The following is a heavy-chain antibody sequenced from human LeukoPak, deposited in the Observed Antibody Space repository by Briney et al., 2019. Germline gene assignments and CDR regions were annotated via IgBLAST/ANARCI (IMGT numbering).Heavy chain of an antibody. CDR2: ISSSSTI. D-gene: IGHD4-23*01. V-gene: IGHV3-48*01. CDR1: GFTFSSHS. J-gene: IGHJ4*02. Sequence: PGGSLRLSCAASGFTFSSHSMNWVRQAPGKGLEWVSYISSSSTIYYADSVKGRFTISRDNAKNSLYLQMNSLRVEDTAVYYCARGRPHGNDYWGQGTLVTVSS. CDR3: ARGRPHGNDY.